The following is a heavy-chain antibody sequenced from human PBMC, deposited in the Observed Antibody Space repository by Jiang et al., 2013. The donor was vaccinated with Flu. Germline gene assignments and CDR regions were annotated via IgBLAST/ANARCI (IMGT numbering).Heavy chain of an antibody. CDR3: ARRGIVVVPAAIVGLGFDP. J-gene: IGHJ5*02. CDR2: IYWDDDK. D-gene: IGHD2-2*02. V-gene: IGHV2-5*02. CDR1: GFSLSTSGVG. Sequence: KPTQTLTLTCTFSGFSLSTSGVGVGWIRQPPGKALEWLALIYWDDDKRYSPSLKSRLTITKDTSKNQVVLTMTNMDPVDTATYYCARRGIVVVPAAIVGLGFDPWGQGTLVTVSS.